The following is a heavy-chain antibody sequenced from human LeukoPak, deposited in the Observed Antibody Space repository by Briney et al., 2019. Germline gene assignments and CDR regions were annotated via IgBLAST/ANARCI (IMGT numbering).Heavy chain of an antibody. Sequence: PSETLSLTCTVSGGSVSSGSYYWSWIRQPPGKGLEWIGYINYSGSTNYNSSLKSRVTISVDTSKNQFSLKLSSVTAADTAVYYCATRHGSGSLDYWGQGTLVTVSS. CDR1: GGSVSSGSYY. D-gene: IGHD3-10*01. CDR3: ATRHGSGSLDY. V-gene: IGHV4-61*01. CDR2: INYSGST. J-gene: IGHJ4*02.